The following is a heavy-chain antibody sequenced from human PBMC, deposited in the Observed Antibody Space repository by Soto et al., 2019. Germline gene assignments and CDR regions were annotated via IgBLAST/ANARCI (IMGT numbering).Heavy chain of an antibody. CDR2: ISAFNGDT. Sequence: QVQLVQSGTEVKKPGASVNVSCKAFGYTFTSYGFSWVRQVPGQGLERLGWISAFNGDTQYAQTMKGRLTVTTDTSTTTVHMELRSLTPADTAAYYCAREARWQRMVSYDCGQGTLVTVS. V-gene: IGHV1-18*04. J-gene: IGHJ4*02. D-gene: IGHD6-25*01. CDR1: GYTFTSYG. CDR3: AREARWQRMVSYD.